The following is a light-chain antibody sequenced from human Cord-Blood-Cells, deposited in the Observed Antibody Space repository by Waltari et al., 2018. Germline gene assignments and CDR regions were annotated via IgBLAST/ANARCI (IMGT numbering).Light chain of an antibody. CDR1: KLGDKY. CDR3: QAWDSSTAV. V-gene: IGLV3-1*01. Sequence: SYKLTQPPSVSMSPGQTASITCSGAKLGDKYACWYQQKPGPSPVLVIYQDSKRPSGIPERFSGSNSGNTATLTISGTQAMDEADYYCQAWDSSTAVFGGGTKLTVL. CDR2: QDS. J-gene: IGLJ2*01.